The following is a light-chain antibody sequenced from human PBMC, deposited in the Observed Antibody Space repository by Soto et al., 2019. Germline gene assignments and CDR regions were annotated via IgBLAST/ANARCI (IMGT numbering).Light chain of an antibody. J-gene: IGKJ1*01. V-gene: IGKV1-5*03. CDR2: EAS. Sequence: DIQMTQSPSTLSASVGDTVTITCRASQGIRNDLGWYQQKPGKAPKLLIYEASSLEKGVPARFGGSGSGTEFTLTISSLQPDDFATYYCQQYNVYSWTFGQGTKVDIK. CDR3: QQYNVYSWT. CDR1: QGIRND.